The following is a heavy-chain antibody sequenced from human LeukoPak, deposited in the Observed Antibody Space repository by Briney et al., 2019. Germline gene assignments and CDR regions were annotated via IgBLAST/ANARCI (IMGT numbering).Heavy chain of an antibody. CDR2: TSGDGSTT. CDR1: GFTFNTYY. Sequence: GGSLRLSCEASGFTFNTYYMHWVRQAPGKGLVWVSRTSGDGSTTIYADSVKGRFTISRDNAKNSLYLQMSSLRADDTAVYYCVRVPYWGQGTLVTVSS. V-gene: IGHV3-74*01. J-gene: IGHJ4*02. CDR3: VRVPY.